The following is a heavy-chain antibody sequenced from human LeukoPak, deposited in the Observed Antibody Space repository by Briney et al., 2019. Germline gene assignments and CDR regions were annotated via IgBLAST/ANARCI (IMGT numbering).Heavy chain of an antibody. V-gene: IGHV1-8*01. CDR3: ARDGSGWPHYYYYMDV. D-gene: IGHD6-19*01. Sequence: ASVKVSCKASGYTFTSYDINWVRQATGQGLEWMGWTNPNSGNTGYAQKFQGRVTMTRNTSISTAYMELSSLRSEDTAVYYCARDGSGWPHYYYYMDVWGKGTTVTISS. CDR1: GYTFTSYD. CDR2: TNPNSGNT. J-gene: IGHJ6*03.